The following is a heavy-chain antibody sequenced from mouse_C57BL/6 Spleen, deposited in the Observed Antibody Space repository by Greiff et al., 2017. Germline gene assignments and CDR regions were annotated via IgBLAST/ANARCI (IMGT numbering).Heavy chain of an antibody. V-gene: IGHV1-64*01. D-gene: IGHD1-1*01. CDR2: IHPNSGST. J-gene: IGHJ2*01. Sequence: VQLQQSGAELVKPGASVKLSCKASGYTFTSYWMHWVKQRPGQGLEWIGMIHPNSGSTNYNEKFKSKATLTVDKSSSTAYMQLSSLTSEDSAVYFCARSYGSSYGRDYWGQGTTLTVSS. CDR3: ARSYGSSYGRDY. CDR1: GYTFTSYW.